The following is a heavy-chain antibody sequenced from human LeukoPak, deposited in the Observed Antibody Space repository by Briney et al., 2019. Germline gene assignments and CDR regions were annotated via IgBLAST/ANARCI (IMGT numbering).Heavy chain of an antibody. CDR2: ISGDGTT. CDR1: GFTFSSYA. D-gene: IGHD6-13*01. CDR3: AKDKYSPVRSMSEAAYYFDF. J-gene: IGHJ4*02. Sequence: GGSLRLSCAASGFTFSSYALSWVRQAPGEGLQWVSGISGDGTTYYAASVRGRFTISRDNSKNTLYLQINSRRAEDTAVYHCAKDKYSPVRSMSEAAYYFDFWGPGTLVTVSS. V-gene: IGHV3-23*01.